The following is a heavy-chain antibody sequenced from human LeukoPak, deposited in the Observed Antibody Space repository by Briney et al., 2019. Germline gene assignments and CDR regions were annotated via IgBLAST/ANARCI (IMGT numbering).Heavy chain of an antibody. J-gene: IGHJ4*02. CDR2: ISSSSTYI. V-gene: IGHV3-21*04. CDR3: ARDDCTNGVCSPDY. CDR1: GFTFSTYS. D-gene: IGHD2-8*01. Sequence: PGGSLRLSCAASGFTFSTYSMNWVRQAPGKGLEWVSFISSSSTYISYADSVKGRFTISRDNAKNSLYLQMNSLRAEDTALYYCARDDCTNGVCSPDYWGQGTLVTVSS.